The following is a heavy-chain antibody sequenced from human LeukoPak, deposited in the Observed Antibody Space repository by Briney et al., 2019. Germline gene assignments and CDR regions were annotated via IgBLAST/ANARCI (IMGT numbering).Heavy chain of an antibody. CDR1: GGTFSGYA. CDR3: ASGSYSNRYYYYYMDV. J-gene: IGHJ6*03. V-gene: IGHV1-69*05. Sequence: EASVKVSCKASGGTFSGYAISWVRQAPGQGLEWMGGIIPIFGTANYAQKFQGRVTITTDESTSTAYMELSSLRSEDTAVYYCASGSYSNRYYYYYMDVWGKGTTVTVSS. D-gene: IGHD1-26*01. CDR2: IIPIFGTA.